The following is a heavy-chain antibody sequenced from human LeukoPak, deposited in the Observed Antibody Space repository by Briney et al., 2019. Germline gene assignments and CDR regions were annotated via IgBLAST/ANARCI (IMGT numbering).Heavy chain of an antibody. CDR1: GYTFTSYD. V-gene: IGHV1-8*01. Sequence: ASVKLSCKASGYTFTSYDINWVRQATGQGLEWMGWMNPNSGNTGYAQKFQGRVTMTRNTSISTAYMELSSLRSEDTAVYYCARGGGYCSGGSCYSFFYYGMDVWGQGTTVTVSS. CDR3: ARGGGYCSGGSCYSFFYYGMDV. CDR2: MNPNSGNT. D-gene: IGHD2-15*01. J-gene: IGHJ6*02.